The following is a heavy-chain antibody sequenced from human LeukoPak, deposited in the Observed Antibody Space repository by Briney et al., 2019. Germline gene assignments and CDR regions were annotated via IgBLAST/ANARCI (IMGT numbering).Heavy chain of an antibody. D-gene: IGHD3-22*01. V-gene: IGHV3-66*02. CDR1: GFTVSSNY. J-gene: IGHJ3*02. Sequence: GGSLRLSCAASGFTVSSNYMSWVRQAPGKGLEWVSVIYSGGSTYYADSVKGRFTISRDNSKNTLYLQMNSLRAEDTAVYYCGRASLGRNYYDSSGYPTDAFDIGGQGTMATVYS. CDR2: IYSGGST. CDR3: GRASLGRNYYDSSGYPTDAFDI.